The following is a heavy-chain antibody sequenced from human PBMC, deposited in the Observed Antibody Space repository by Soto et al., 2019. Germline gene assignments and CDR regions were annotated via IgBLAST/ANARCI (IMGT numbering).Heavy chain of an antibody. Sequence: QVQLQQWGAGLLKPSATLSLTCAVYGGSFSDYYWSWIRQPPGKGLEWIGAINHSGSTNYNPSLKSRVTISVDTSKNPFSLKLRSVTAAGTAVYYCARGGVWISGVVTGRGFDPWGQGTLVTVSS. D-gene: IGHD3-3*01. CDR1: GGSFSDYY. CDR3: ARGGVWISGVVTGRGFDP. V-gene: IGHV4-34*01. CDR2: INHSGST. J-gene: IGHJ5*02.